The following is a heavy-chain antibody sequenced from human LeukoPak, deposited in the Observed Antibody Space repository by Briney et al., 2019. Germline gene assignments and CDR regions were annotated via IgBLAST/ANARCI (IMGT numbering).Heavy chain of an antibody. CDR3: ARDTSVTHYCCYYMDV. CDR1: GFAFSTYS. D-gene: IGHD4-11*01. V-gene: IGHV3-21*01. CDR2: ISSSSSYI. Sequence: PGGSLRLSCAASGFAFSTYSMNWVRQASGKGLEWVSSISSSSSYIYYADSVKGRFTISRDNAKNSLYLQMNSLRDEDTAVYYCARDTSVTHYCCYYMDVWGKGTTVTVSS. J-gene: IGHJ6*03.